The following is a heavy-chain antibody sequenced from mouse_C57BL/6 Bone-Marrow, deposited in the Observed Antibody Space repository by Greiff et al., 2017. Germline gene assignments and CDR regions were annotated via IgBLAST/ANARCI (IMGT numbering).Heavy chain of an antibody. CDR1: GFTFSDYG. Sequence: DVMLVESGGGLVKPGGSLKLSCAASGFTFSDYGMHWVRQAPEKGLEWVAYISSGSSTLYYADTVKGRFTISRDNAKNTLFLQMTSLRSEDTAMYYCAVPFAYWGQGTLVTVSA. J-gene: IGHJ3*01. V-gene: IGHV5-17*01. CDR2: ISSGSSTL. CDR3: AVPFAY.